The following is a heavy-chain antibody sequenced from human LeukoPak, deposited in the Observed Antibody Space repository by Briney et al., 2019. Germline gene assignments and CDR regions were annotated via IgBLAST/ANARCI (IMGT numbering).Heavy chain of an antibody. CDR3: ARSRFGESVDY. V-gene: IGHV1-2*02. CDR2: INPNSGDT. D-gene: IGHD3-10*01. CDR1: GYTFTGYF. Sequence: ASVKVSCKASGYTFTGYFIHWVRQAPGQGLEWMGWINPNSGDTNSAQKFRGRVAMTRDTSTSTAYMELSRLRYDDTAVYYCARSRFGESVDYWGQGTLVTVSS. J-gene: IGHJ4*02.